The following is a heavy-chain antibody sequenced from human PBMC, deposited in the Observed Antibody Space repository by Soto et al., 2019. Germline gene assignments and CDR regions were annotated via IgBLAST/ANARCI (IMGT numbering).Heavy chain of an antibody. V-gene: IGHV3-9*01. Sequence: GGSLRLSCAASGFTFDDYSMHWVRQAPGKGLEWVSGISWNSGSIGYADSVKGRFTISRDNAKNSLYLQMNSLRAEDTALYYCAKDFYDSSGRHCFDYWGQGTLVTVSS. CDR3: AKDFYDSSGRHCFDY. CDR1: GFTFDDYS. D-gene: IGHD3-22*01. CDR2: ISWNSGSI. J-gene: IGHJ4*02.